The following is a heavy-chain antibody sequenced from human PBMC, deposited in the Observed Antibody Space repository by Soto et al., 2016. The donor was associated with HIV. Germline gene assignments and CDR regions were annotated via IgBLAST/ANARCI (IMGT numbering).Heavy chain of an antibody. V-gene: IGHV1-2*02. CDR1: GYTFTGYY. D-gene: IGHD3-9*01. CDR3: AREGKRDFDWLFGYFDY. J-gene: IGHJ4*02. CDR2: INPNSGGT. Sequence: QVQLVQSGAEVKKPGASVKVSCKASGYTFTGYYMHWVRQAPGQGLEWMGWINPNSGGTNYAQKFQGRVTMTRDTSISTAYMELSRLRSDDTAVYYCAREGKRDFDWLFGYFDYWGQGTLVTVSS.